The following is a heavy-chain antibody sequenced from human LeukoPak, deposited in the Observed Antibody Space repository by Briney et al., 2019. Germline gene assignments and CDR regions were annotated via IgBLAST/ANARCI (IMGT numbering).Heavy chain of an antibody. CDR2: ISGSGSTK. V-gene: IGHV3-48*04. CDR1: GFTFSTYC. D-gene: IGHD6-13*01. CDR3: ARKGSSWYYFDY. Sequence: PGGSLRLSCAASGFTFSTYCMNWVRQAPGKGLEWVSYISGSGSTKYYADSVKGRFTISRDNAKNSLYLQMNSLRAEDTAVYYCARKGSSWYYFDYWGQGTLVTVSS. J-gene: IGHJ4*02.